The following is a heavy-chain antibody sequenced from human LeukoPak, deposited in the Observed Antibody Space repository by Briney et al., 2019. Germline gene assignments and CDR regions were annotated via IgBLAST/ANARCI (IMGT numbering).Heavy chain of an antibody. CDR3: ARPAPPDY. CDR1: GYTFTRYY. J-gene: IGHJ4*02. Sequence: ASVKVSCKASGYTFTRYYIHWVRQAPGQGLEWMGCINGNSGGTNYAQKFQGRVTMTRDTSISTAFMELTRLRSDDTAVYYCARPAPPDYWRQGTLVTVSS. V-gene: IGHV1-2*02. D-gene: IGHD1-14*01. CDR2: INGNSGGT.